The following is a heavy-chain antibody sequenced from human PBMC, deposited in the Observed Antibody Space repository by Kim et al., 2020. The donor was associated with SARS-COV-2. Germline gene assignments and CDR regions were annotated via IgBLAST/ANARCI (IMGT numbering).Heavy chain of an antibody. Sequence: ASVKVSCKASGYTFTGYYMHWVRQAPGQGLEWMGWINPNSGGTNYAQKFQGRVTMTRDTSISTAYMELSRLRSDDTAVYYCARVAVATIWVVWYYFDYWGQGTLVTVSS. V-gene: IGHV1-2*02. J-gene: IGHJ4*02. CDR2: INPNSGGT. CDR3: ARVAVATIWVVWYYFDY. CDR1: GYTFTGYY. D-gene: IGHD5-12*01.